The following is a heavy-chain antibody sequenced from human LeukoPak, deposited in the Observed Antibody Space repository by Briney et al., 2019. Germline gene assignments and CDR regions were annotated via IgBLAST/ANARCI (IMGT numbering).Heavy chain of an antibody. D-gene: IGHD3-22*01. CDR1: GGSISSSSYY. CDR3: ARQYYYVSSGHVVDY. Sequence: SETLSLTCTVSGGSISSSSYYWGWIRQPPGKGLEWIGSIYYSGSTYYNPSLKSRVTISVDTSKNQFSLKLSSVTAADTAVYYCARQYYYVSSGHVVDYWGQGTLVTVSS. J-gene: IGHJ4*02. CDR2: IYYSGST. V-gene: IGHV4-39*01.